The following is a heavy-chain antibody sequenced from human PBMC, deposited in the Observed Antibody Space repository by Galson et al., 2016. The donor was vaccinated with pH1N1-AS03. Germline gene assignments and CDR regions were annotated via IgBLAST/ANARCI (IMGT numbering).Heavy chain of an antibody. CDR3: ARDSVSGGTYYYGMDV. CDR2: ISYDGSDK. CDR1: GFTFSSYA. Sequence: SGAEVKKPGEPLKTSCAASGFTFSSYAMHWVRQAPGKGLEWVAVISYDGSDKYYVDSVKGRFTISRDNSKNTLYLQMNSLRAEDTAVYYCARDSVSGGTYYYGMDVWGQGTTVTVSS. V-gene: IGHV3-30*01. J-gene: IGHJ6*02. D-gene: IGHD6-13*01.